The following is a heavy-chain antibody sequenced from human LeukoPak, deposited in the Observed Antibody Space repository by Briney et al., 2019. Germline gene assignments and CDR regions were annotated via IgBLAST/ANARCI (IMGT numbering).Heavy chain of an antibody. CDR3: ARDIKAIAAAGDYYYYGMDV. J-gene: IGHJ6*02. Sequence: GGSLRLSCAASGFTFSSYSMNWVRRAPGKGLEWVSSISSSSSYIYYADSVKGRFTISRDNAKNSLYLQMNSLRAEDTAVYYCARDIKAIAAAGDYYYYGMDVWGQGTTVTVSS. CDR1: GFTFSSYS. D-gene: IGHD6-13*01. V-gene: IGHV3-21*01. CDR2: ISSSSSYI.